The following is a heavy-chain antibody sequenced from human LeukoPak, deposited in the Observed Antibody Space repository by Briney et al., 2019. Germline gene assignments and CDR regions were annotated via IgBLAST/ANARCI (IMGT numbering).Heavy chain of an antibody. Sequence: SETLSLTCAVYGGSFSGYYWSWIRQPPGKGLEWIGEINHSGSTNYNPSLKSRVTISVDTSKNQFSLKLSSVTAADTAVYYCAKEYYFDSNGPRVHFDHWGQGTLVTVSS. CDR3: AKEYYFDSNGPRVHFDH. CDR2: INHSGST. D-gene: IGHD3-22*01. CDR1: GGSFSGYY. V-gene: IGHV4-34*01. J-gene: IGHJ4*02.